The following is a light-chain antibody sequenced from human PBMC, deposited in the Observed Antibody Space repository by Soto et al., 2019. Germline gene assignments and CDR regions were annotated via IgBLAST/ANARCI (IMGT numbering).Light chain of an antibody. V-gene: IGLV2-11*01. Sequence: QSVLTQPRSVSGSPGQSVTISCTGTNSDVGAYNFVSWYQQQPGKAPKLILYDVNQRPSGVPDRFPGSKSDNTASLTISGLQTEDEADYYCCSYAGDYNLVFGGGTKVTVL. CDR3: CSYAGDYNLV. CDR2: DVN. J-gene: IGLJ3*02. CDR1: NSDVGAYNF.